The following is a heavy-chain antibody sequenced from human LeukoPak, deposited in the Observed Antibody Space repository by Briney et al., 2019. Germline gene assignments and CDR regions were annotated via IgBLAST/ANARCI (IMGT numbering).Heavy chain of an antibody. D-gene: IGHD1-14*01. CDR1: RFTFSDSG. CDR3: ARGRGNHPYFDF. Sequence: HPGGSLRLSCAASRFTFSDSGMPWVRQAPGKGLEWVAFIWDDGSNKYYADSVKGRFTISRDNSMNTLYVQMNSLRAKDTAVYYCARGRGNHPYFDFWGQGTLVTVSS. J-gene: IGHJ4*02. CDR2: IWDDGSNK. V-gene: IGHV3-33*01.